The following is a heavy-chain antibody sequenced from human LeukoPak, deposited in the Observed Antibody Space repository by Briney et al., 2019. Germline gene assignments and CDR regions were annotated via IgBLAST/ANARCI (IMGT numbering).Heavy chain of an antibody. V-gene: IGHV3-74*01. Sequence: GGSLRLSCAASGFTFSSYWMHWVRQAPGKGLVWVSRINSDGSSTSYADSVKGRFTISRDNAKNSLYLQMNSLRAEDMALYYCAKDRSPVVAAIYFDYWGQGTLVTVSS. CDR3: AKDRSPVVAAIYFDY. D-gene: IGHD2-15*01. J-gene: IGHJ4*02. CDR2: INSDGSST. CDR1: GFTFSSYW.